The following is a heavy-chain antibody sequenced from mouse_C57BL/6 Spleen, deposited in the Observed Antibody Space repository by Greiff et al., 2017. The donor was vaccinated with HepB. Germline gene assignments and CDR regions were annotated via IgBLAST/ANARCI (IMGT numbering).Heavy chain of an antibody. CDR1: GYSFTDYN. Sequence: EVKVVESGPELVKPGASVKISCKASGYSFTDYNMNWVKQSNGKSLEWIGVINPNYGTTSYNQKFKGKATLTVDQSSSTAYMQLNSLTSEDSAVYCCARIYDGYSDWYFDVWGTGTTVTVSS. D-gene: IGHD2-3*01. J-gene: IGHJ1*03. V-gene: IGHV1-39*01. CDR3: ARIYDGYSDWYFDV. CDR2: INPNYGTT.